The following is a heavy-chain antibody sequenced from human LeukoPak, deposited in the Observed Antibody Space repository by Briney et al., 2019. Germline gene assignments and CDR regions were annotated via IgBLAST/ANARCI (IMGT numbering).Heavy chain of an antibody. Sequence: GGSLRLSCAASGFSFSGYAMSWVRQAPGKGLEWVSSISSSSSYIYYADSVKGRFTISRDNAKNSLYLQMNSLRAEDTAVYYCARGVPRPFDYWGQGTLVTVSS. CDR1: GFSFSGYA. J-gene: IGHJ4*02. CDR3: ARGVPRPFDY. CDR2: ISSSSSYI. V-gene: IGHV3-21*01.